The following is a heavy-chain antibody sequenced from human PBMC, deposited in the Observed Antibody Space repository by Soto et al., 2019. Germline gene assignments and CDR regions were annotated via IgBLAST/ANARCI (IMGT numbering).Heavy chain of an antibody. Sequence: QVQLQQWGAGLLKPSETLSLTCAVYGGSFSGYYWSWIRQPPGKGLEWIGEINHSGSTNYNPSLKSRVTISVDTSKNQFSLKLSSVTAADTAVYYCASHSVRYYGSGSYYRPQYFQHWGQGTLVTVSS. J-gene: IGHJ1*01. CDR1: GGSFSGYY. D-gene: IGHD3-10*01. V-gene: IGHV4-34*01. CDR2: INHSGST. CDR3: ASHSVRYYGSGSYYRPQYFQH.